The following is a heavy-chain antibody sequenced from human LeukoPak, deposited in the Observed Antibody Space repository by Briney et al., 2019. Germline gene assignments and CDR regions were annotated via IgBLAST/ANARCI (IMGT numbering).Heavy chain of an antibody. D-gene: IGHD3-3*01. CDR1: GGSLSGYY. CDR3: ARGPKRITIFGVANYYYYMDV. Sequence: SETLSLTCAVSGGSLSGYYWTWIRQPPGKGLEWIGEINHSGSTNYNPSLKSRVTISVDTSKNQFSLKLSSVTAADTAVYYCARGPKRITIFGVANYYYYMDVWGKGTTVTVSS. CDR2: INHSGST. J-gene: IGHJ6*03. V-gene: IGHV4-34*01.